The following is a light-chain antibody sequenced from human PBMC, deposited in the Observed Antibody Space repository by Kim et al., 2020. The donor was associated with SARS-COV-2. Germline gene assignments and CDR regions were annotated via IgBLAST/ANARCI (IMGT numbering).Light chain of an antibody. CDR3: LQYYSSPYT. J-gene: IGKJ2*01. CDR2: CAS. CDR1: QSVLYNSNNKSY. Sequence: RTTINCKSSQSVLYNSNNKSYLAWYQHKPGQPPNLLIYCASTRESGVPDRFSGSGSGTDFTLTISSLQAEDVAVYYCLQYYSSPYTFGQGTKL. V-gene: IGKV4-1*01.